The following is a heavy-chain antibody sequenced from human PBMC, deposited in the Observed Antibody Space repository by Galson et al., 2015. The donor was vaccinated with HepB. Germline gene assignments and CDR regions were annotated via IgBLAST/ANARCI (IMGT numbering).Heavy chain of an antibody. J-gene: IGHJ4*02. V-gene: IGHV3-73*01. CDR1: GFTFSGSA. CDR2: IRSKASNYAT. CDR3: IRMADLSGYSST. Sequence: SLRLSCAASGFTFSGSAIDWVRQTSGKGLEWVGLIRSKASNYATAYAASLKGRFTISRDDSKNTAYLHVKSLKTEDTAVYYCIRMADLSGYSSTWGQGTLVTVSS. D-gene: IGHD6-13*01.